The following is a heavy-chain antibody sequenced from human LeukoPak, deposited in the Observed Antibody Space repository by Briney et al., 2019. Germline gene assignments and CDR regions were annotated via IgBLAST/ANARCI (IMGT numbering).Heavy chain of an antibody. CDR2: IYHSGST. V-gene: IGHV4-38-2*01. Sequence: SETLSLTCAVSGYSISSGYYGGWIRQPPGKGLEWIGSIYHSGSTYYNPSLKSRDTISVDTSKNQFSLKLSSVTAADTAVYYCARLWGSYRYYFDYWGQGTLVTVSS. CDR3: ARLWGSYRYYFDY. J-gene: IGHJ4*02. CDR1: GYSISSGYY. D-gene: IGHD3-16*02.